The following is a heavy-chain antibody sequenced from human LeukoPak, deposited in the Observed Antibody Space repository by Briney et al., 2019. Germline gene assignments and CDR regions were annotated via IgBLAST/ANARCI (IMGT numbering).Heavy chain of an antibody. CDR1: GFSFSSFE. CDR2: ISTSGSTI. J-gene: IGHJ6*02. Sequence: GGSLRLSCAASGFSFSSFEMTWVRQAPGQELEWFSYISTSGSTIYYADSVKGRFTISIDNAKNLLYLQMNSLRAEDAAVYYCAKDFPHYYESSHGMDAWGQGTMVTVSS. D-gene: IGHD3-22*01. V-gene: IGHV3-48*03. CDR3: AKDFPHYYESSHGMDA.